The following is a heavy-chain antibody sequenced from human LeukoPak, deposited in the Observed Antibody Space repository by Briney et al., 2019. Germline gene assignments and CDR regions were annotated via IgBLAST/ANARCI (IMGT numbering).Heavy chain of an antibody. CDR3: ARDVALWSGYYFY. D-gene: IGHD3-3*01. V-gene: IGHV3-21*01. J-gene: IGHJ4*02. CDR2: ISSSSSYI. CDR1: GFTFSSYS. Sequence: PGGSLRLSCAASGFTFSSYSMNWVRQAPGKVLEWVSSISSSSSYIYYADSVKGRFTISRDNAKNSLYLQMNSLRAEDTAVYYCARDVALWSGYYFYWGQGTLVTVSS.